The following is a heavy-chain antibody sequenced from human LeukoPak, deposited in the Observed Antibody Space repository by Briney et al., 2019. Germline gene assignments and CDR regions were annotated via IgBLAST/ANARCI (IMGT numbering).Heavy chain of an antibody. V-gene: IGHV3-21*04. CDR1: GFNFRDYS. CDR2: ISGTSSYM. Sequence: GGSLRLSCVAYGFNFRDYSMNWVRQAPGKGLDWVSGISGTSSYMYYGDSVKGRFTVSRDNAKSSLYLQMNGLRPEDTAVYYCARDKGDYHTSGSLFVFGGQGTLVTVSS. CDR3: ARDKGDYHTSGSLFVF. D-gene: IGHD3-22*01. J-gene: IGHJ4*02.